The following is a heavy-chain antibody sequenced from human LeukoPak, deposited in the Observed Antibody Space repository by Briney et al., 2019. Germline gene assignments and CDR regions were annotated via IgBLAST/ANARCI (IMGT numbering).Heavy chain of an antibody. Sequence: ASVKVSCKASGGTFSSYAISWVRQAPGQGLEWMGGIIPIFGTANYAQKFQGRVTITADESTSTAYMELSSLRSEDTAVYYCARAPVEMATIDGFDYWGQGTLVTVSS. CDR2: IIPIFGTA. CDR3: ARAPVEMATIDGFDY. V-gene: IGHV1-69*13. D-gene: IGHD5-24*01. J-gene: IGHJ4*02. CDR1: GGTFSSYA.